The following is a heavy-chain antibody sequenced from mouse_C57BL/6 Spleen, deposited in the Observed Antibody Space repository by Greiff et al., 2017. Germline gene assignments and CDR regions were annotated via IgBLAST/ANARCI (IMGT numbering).Heavy chain of an antibody. CDR2: IYPGDGDT. CDR1: GYAFSSYW. D-gene: IGHD4-1*01. V-gene: IGHV1-80*01. Sequence: LVESGAELVKPGASVKISCKASGYAFSSYWMNWVKQRPGKGLEWIGQIYPGDGDTNYNGKFKGKATLTADKSSSTAYMQLSSLTSEDAAVYFCARWGYWDDAMDYWGQGTSVTVSS. CDR3: ARWGYWDDAMDY. J-gene: IGHJ4*01.